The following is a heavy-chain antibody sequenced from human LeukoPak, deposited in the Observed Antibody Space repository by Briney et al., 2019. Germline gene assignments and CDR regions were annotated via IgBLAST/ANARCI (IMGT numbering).Heavy chain of an antibody. V-gene: IGHV3-64*01. CDR2: ISNNGGTT. CDR1: GFTFSSYA. CDR3: ARVNGSGSYYDY. Sequence: SGGSLRLSCSASGFTFSSYAMHWFRQAPGKGLEYVSAISNNGGTTYYANSVRGRFTISRDNSKNTLYLQMGSLRAEDKAVYYCARVNGSGSYYDYWGQGTLVTVSS. D-gene: IGHD3-10*01. J-gene: IGHJ4*02.